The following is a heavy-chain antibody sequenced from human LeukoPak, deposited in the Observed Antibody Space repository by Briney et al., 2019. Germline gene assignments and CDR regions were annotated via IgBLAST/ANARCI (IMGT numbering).Heavy chain of an antibody. CDR1: GFTFSSSW. CDR3: ARDNPPDY. Sequence: PGGSLRLSCVASGFTFSSSWMSWVRQAPGKGLEWVANIKQDGSEKSYVESVRGRFPISRDNAKNSLYLQLNSLRAEDTALYYCARDNPPDYWGQGTLVTVSS. J-gene: IGHJ4*02. V-gene: IGHV3-7*03. CDR2: IKQDGSEK.